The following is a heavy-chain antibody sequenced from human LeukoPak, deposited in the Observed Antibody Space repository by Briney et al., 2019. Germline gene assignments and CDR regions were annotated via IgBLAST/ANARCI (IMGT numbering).Heavy chain of an antibody. V-gene: IGHV3-23*01. D-gene: IGHD2-2*01. CDR2: ISGSGSST. Sequence: GGSLRLSCAASGFTFSSYAMTWVRQAPGKGLEWFSAISGSGSSTYSADAVKGLFTLSRDNSKTTLYLQMNSLRAEDTAVYYCAKDPIVVVPAARDYSGQGTLVTVSS. CDR1: GFTFSSYA. J-gene: IGHJ4*02. CDR3: AKDPIVVVPAARDY.